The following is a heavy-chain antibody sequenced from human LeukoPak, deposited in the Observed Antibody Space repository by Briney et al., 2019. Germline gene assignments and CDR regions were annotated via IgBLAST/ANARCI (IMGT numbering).Heavy chain of an antibody. V-gene: IGHV3-21*01. Sequence: PGGSLRLSCAPSGFTFSSYSMNWVRQAPGKGLEWVSSINSGGNSIYYADSVKGRFTISRDNAKNSLYLQMHSLRAEDTAVYYCARVGSFYYDSSGYGFFDYWGQGTLVTVSS. D-gene: IGHD3-22*01. CDR2: INSGGNSI. J-gene: IGHJ4*02. CDR1: GFTFSSYS. CDR3: ARVGSFYYDSSGYGFFDY.